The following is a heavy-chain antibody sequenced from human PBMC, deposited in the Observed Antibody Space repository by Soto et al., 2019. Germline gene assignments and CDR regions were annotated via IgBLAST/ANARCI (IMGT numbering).Heavy chain of an antibody. CDR2: IIPILGIA. Sequence: QVQLVQSGAEVKKPGSSVKVYCKASGGTLSSYTISWVRQTPGQGLEWMGRIIPILGIANYAQKFQGRVTITADKSTSTAYMELSSLRSEDTAVYYCARDSGRDGYNAYWGQGTLVTVSS. D-gene: IGHD5-12*01. V-gene: IGHV1-69*08. CDR3: ARDSGRDGYNAY. CDR1: GGTLSSYT. J-gene: IGHJ4*02.